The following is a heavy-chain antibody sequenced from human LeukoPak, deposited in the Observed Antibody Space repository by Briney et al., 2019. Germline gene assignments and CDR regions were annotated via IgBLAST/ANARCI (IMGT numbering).Heavy chain of an antibody. CDR1: GFTFSSYG. D-gene: IGHD4-17*01. CDR2: ILYDGGNK. Sequence: PGGSLRLSCVASGFTFSSYGMHWVRQAPGKGLEWVAVILYDGGNKYNADSVKGRFTISRDTSKNTLYLQMSSLRAEDTAVYYCAKAWRAYGDYHTFDIWGLGTMVTVSS. V-gene: IGHV3-30*18. J-gene: IGHJ3*02. CDR3: AKAWRAYGDYHTFDI.